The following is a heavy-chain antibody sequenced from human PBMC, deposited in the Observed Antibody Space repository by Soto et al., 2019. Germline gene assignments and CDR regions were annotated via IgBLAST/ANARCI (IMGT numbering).Heavy chain of an antibody. V-gene: IGHV1-69*01. CDR1: GGTFSSYA. CDR2: IIPIFGTA. Sequence: QVQLVQSGAEVKKPGSSVKVSCKASGGTFSSYAISWVRQAPGQGLEWMGGIIPIFGTANYAQKFQGRVTITADESTSTAYMELSSLRSEDTAVYSCARDLGYCSSTSCYGAPYNWFDPWGQGTLVTVSS. J-gene: IGHJ5*02. D-gene: IGHD2-2*01. CDR3: ARDLGYCSSTSCYGAPYNWFDP.